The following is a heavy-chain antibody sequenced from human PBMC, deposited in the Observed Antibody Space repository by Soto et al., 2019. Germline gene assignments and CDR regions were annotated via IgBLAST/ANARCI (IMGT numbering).Heavy chain of an antibody. CDR3: ARVFSGYYYDSSGYYYTY. Sequence: EVQLVESGGGLVQPGGSLRLSCAASGFTFSSYSMNWVRQAPGKGLEWVSYISSSSSTIYYADSVKGRFTISRDNAKNSLYLQMNSLRDEDTAVYYCARVFSGYYYDSSGYYYTYWGQGTLVTVSS. CDR1: GFTFSSYS. CDR2: ISSSSSTI. J-gene: IGHJ4*02. V-gene: IGHV3-48*02. D-gene: IGHD3-22*01.